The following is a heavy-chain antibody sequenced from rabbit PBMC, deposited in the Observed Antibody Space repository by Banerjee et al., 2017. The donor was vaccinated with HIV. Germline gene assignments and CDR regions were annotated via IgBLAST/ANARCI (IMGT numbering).Heavy chain of an antibody. Sequence: QSLEESGGDLVKPEASLTLTCTASGFSFSSYYMCRVRQAPGKGLEWIACIYAGSSGSTYYASWAKGRFTISKTSSTTVTLQMTSLTAADTATYFCARRDADGGAATLWGPGTLVTVS. J-gene: IGHJ4*01. CDR2: IYAGSSGST. V-gene: IGHV1S40*01. D-gene: IGHD6-1*01. CDR1: GFSFSSYY. CDR3: ARRDADGGAATL.